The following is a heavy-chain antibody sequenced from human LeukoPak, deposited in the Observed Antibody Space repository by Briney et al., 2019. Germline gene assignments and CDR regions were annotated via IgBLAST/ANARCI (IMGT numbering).Heavy chain of an antibody. CDR1: GFTFSSYG. CDR2: ISYVGSNK. Sequence: GRSLRLSCAASGFTFSSYGMHWVRQAPGKGLEWVAVISYVGSNKYYADSVRGRFTISRDNSKNTLYLQMNSLRAEDTAVYYCAGAAAGPEAHYWGQGTLVTVSS. J-gene: IGHJ4*02. CDR3: AGAAAGPEAHY. D-gene: IGHD6-13*01. V-gene: IGHV3-30*03.